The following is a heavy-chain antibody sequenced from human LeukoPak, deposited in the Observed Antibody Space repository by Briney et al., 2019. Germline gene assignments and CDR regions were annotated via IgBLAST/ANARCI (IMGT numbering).Heavy chain of an antibody. CDR1: GFTFSSFA. J-gene: IGHJ6*02. D-gene: IGHD3-22*01. CDR3: ARTPHYYESSGSYYFQGMDV. V-gene: IGHV3-30*02. CDR2: IWFDGSNK. Sequence: PGGSLRLSCAASGFTFSSFAMHWVRQAPGKGLEWVAIIWFDGSNKYYADSVKGRFTISRDNSKNTLYLQMNSLRSDDTAVYYCARTPHYYESSGSYYFQGMDVWGQGTTVTVSS.